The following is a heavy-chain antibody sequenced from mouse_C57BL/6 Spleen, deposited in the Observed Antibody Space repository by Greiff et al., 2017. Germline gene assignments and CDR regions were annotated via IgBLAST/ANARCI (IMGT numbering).Heavy chain of an antibody. J-gene: IGHJ4*01. D-gene: IGHD3-2*02. CDR1: GFTFSDYY. V-gene: IGHV5-16*01. CDR3: ARAYSSGYAMDY. CDR2: INYDGSST. Sequence: EVKLMESEGGLVQPGSSMKLSCTASGFTFSDYYMAWVRQVPEKGLEWVANINYDGSSTYYLDSLKSRFIISRDNAKNILYLQMSSLKSEDTATYYCARAYSSGYAMDYWGQGTSVTVSS.